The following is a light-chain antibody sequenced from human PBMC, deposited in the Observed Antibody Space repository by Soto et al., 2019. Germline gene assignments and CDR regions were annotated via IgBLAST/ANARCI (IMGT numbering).Light chain of an antibody. CDR2: DST. J-gene: IGKJ5*01. Sequence: VLTQSPATLSLSPGERATLSCRASQSIHTSLAWYQQKSGKPPRLVIYDSTLRANGVPDRFGGSRSGTEFTLTINSLEPEDFAVYYCQQRNVWPPITFGQGTDWR. CDR3: QQRNVWPPIT. CDR1: QSIHTS. V-gene: IGKV3-11*01.